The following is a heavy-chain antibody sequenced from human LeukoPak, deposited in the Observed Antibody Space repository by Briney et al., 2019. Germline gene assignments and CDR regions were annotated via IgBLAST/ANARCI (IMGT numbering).Heavy chain of an antibody. CDR3: AKCVLKATRPIDH. CDR1: GFTFSDYY. J-gene: IGHJ4*02. CDR2: FYSGGDT. Sequence: GGSLRLSCAASGFTFSDYYMSWVRQAPGKGLECVSVFYSGGDTYHADSVKGRFTISRDNSKNTLYLQMNSLRAEDTAIYYCAKCVLKATRPIDHWGQGTLVTVSS. V-gene: IGHV3-53*01. D-gene: IGHD6-6*01.